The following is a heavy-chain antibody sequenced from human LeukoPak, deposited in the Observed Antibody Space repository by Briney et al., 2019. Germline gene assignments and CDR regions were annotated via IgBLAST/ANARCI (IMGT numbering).Heavy chain of an antibody. J-gene: IGHJ4*02. D-gene: IGHD2-21*02. CDR3: ATEGHKGVTTGFDY. CDR1: GFTFSSYW. V-gene: IGHV3-74*01. Sequence: PGGSLRLSCAASGFTFSSYWMHWVRQAPGKGLVWVSRINSDGSSTSYADSVKGRFTISRDNAKNTLYLQMSNLRAEDTAVYYCATEGHKGVTTGFDYWGQGTLVTVSS. CDR2: INSDGSST.